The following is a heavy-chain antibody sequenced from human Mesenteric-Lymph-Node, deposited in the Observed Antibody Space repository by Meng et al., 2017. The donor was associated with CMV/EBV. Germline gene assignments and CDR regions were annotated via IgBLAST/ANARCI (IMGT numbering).Heavy chain of an antibody. Sequence: LGLSCAASGFTFSRHGMHWVRQAPGKGLEWVALISDDGSNKYYADSVKGRFTISRDNSKSTLSLQMNSLRADDTAVYFCAAGKSFGDYWGQGTLVTVSS. CDR2: ISDDGSNK. CDR3: AAGKSFGDY. V-gene: IGHV3-30*03. CDR1: GFTFSRHG. J-gene: IGHJ4*02. D-gene: IGHD1-26*01.